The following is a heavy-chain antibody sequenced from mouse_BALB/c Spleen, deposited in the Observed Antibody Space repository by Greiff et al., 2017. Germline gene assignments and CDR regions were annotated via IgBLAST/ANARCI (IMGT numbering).Heavy chain of an antibody. Sequence: EVKLQESGGGLVQPGGSRKLSCAASGFTFSSFGMHWVRQAPEKGLEWVAYISSGSSTIYYADTVKGRFTISRDNPKNTLFLQMTSLRSEDTAMYYCARGYGNYGRGYYAMDYWGQGTSVTVSS. CDR1: GFTFSSFG. CDR2: ISSGSSTI. V-gene: IGHV5-17*02. J-gene: IGHJ4*01. CDR3: ARGYGNYGRGYYAMDY. D-gene: IGHD2-1*01.